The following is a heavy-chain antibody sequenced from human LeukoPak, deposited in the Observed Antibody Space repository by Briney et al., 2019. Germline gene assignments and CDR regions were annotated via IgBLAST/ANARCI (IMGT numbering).Heavy chain of an antibody. CDR1: AYKFSNYW. J-gene: IGHJ4*02. CDR3: ARRDTTYFDY. D-gene: IGHD1-1*01. V-gene: IGHV5-51*01. Sequence: GESLKISCKGAAYKFSNYWIAWVRQRPGEDLEWMGIIYPDDSDTRYSPSFQDLVTISADKSISTAYLQWTSLKASDTAIYYCARRDTTYFDYRGQGSLVTVSS. CDR2: IYPDDSDT.